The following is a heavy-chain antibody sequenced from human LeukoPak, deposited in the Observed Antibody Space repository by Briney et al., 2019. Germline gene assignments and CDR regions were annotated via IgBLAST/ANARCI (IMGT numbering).Heavy chain of an antibody. Sequence: SQSLSLTCTVSGGSISSGDYYWSWIRQPPGKGLEWIGCIYYSGSTYYNPSLKSRVTISVDTSKNQFSLKLSSVTAADTALYYCARLGYCSSTSCYPFYYYMDVWGKGTTVTVSS. CDR1: GGSISSGDYY. V-gene: IGHV4-30-4*08. D-gene: IGHD2-2*01. CDR2: IYYSGST. CDR3: ARLGYCSSTSCYPFYYYMDV. J-gene: IGHJ6*03.